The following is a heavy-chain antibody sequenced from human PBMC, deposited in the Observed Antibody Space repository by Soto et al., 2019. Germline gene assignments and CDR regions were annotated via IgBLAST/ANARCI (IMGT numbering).Heavy chain of an antibody. D-gene: IGHD3-22*01. CDR3: AKGPFRLSYHDSSGPVDY. J-gene: IGHJ4*02. V-gene: IGHV3-23*01. CDR1: HFNLSIYP. CDR2: ISGSGGST. Sequence: DGSVSLSCAASHFNLSIYPNSCARPAPEKELEWVSAISGSGGSTYYADSVKGRFTISRDNSKNTLYLQMNSLRAEDTAVYYCAKGPFRLSYHDSSGPVDYWGQGTLVTVSS.